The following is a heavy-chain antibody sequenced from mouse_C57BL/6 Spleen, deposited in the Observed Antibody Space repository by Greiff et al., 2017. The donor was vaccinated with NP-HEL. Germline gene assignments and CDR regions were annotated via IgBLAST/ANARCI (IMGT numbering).Heavy chain of an antibody. Sequence: VQLQQPGAELVKPGASVKLSCKASGYTFTSYWMQWVKQRPGQGLEWIGEIDPSDSYTNYNQKFKGKATLTVDTSSSTAYMQLSSLTSEDSAVYYCARRIYDGYSFDYWGQGTTLTVSS. J-gene: IGHJ2*01. CDR3: ARRIYDGYSFDY. V-gene: IGHV1-50*01. D-gene: IGHD2-3*01. CDR1: GYTFTSYW. CDR2: IDPSDSYT.